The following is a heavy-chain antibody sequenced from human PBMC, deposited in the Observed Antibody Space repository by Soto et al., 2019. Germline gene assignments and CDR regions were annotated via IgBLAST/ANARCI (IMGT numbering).Heavy chain of an antibody. CDR1: GFTFSSYG. V-gene: IGHV3-30*18. CDR2: ISYDGSNK. J-gene: IGHJ3*02. CDR3: AKETGSSGYYPYAFDI. D-gene: IGHD3-22*01. Sequence: QVQLVESGGGVVQPGRSLRLSCAASGFTFSSYGMHWVRQAPGKGLEWVAVISYDGSNKYYADSVKGRFTISRDNSKNXLYPQLSSLCADDTAVYYCAKETGSSGYYPYAFDIWGQGTMVTVSS.